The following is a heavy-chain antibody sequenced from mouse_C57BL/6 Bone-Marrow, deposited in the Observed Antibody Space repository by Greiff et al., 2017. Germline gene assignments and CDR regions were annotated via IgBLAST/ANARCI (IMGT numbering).Heavy chain of an antibody. Sequence: QVQLQQPGAELVKPGASVKLSCKASGYTFTSYWMHWVKQRPGQGLEWIGMIHPNSGSTNYNEKFKSKATLTVDKSSSTAYMQLSSLTSEDSAVXYCASRLRHLRQYYFDYWGQGTTLTVSA. J-gene: IGHJ2*01. V-gene: IGHV1-64*01. CDR1: GYTFTSYW. CDR3: ASRLRHLRQYYFDY. CDR2: IHPNSGST. D-gene: IGHD3-2*02.